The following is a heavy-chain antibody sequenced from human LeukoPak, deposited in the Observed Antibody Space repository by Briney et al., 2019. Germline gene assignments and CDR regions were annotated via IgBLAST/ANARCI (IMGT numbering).Heavy chain of an antibody. CDR1: GGSISISSYY. D-gene: IGHD3-10*01. CDR2: IYYSGST. J-gene: IGHJ4*02. Sequence: SETLSLTCTVSGGSISISSYYWGWIRQPPGKGLEWIGSIYYSGSTYYNPSLKSRVTISVDTSKNQFSLKLSSVTAADAAVYYCARRGWYPINWGQGTLVTVSS. CDR3: ARRGWYPIN. V-gene: IGHV4-39*01.